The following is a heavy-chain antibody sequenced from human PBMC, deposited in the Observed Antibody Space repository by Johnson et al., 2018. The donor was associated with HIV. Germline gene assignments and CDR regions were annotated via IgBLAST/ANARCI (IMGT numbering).Heavy chain of an antibody. CDR1: GFTFSSYA. J-gene: IGHJ3*02. CDR3: ARASHSAFHI. Sequence: QVHLVESGGGVVQPGRSLRLSCAASGFTFSSYAMHWVRQAPGKGLEWVAVISYDGSNKYYADSVKGRFTISRDNSKNTLYLQMNSLRVEDTATYYCARASHSAFHIWGQGTMVTVSS. CDR2: ISYDGSNK. V-gene: IGHV3-30*04.